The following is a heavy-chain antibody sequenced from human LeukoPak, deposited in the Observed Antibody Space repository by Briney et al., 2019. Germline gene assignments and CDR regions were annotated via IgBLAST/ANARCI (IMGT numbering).Heavy chain of an antibody. D-gene: IGHD7-27*01. CDR3: ARRAGDHYYFDY. CDR1: GYIFTSYY. CDR2: INPSSGST. J-gene: IGHJ4*02. Sequence: ASVKVSCKASGYIFTSYYMHWVRQAPGQGLEWMGIINPSSGSTSYAQKFQDRVKMTRDTSRSTVYMELSSLRSEDTAVYYCARRAGDHYYFDYWGQGTLVTVSS. V-gene: IGHV1-46*01.